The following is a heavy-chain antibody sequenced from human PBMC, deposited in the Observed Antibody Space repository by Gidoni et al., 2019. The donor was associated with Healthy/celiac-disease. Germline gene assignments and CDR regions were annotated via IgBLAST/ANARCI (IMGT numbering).Heavy chain of an antibody. CDR1: GGSISSSSYY. D-gene: IGHD3-3*01. J-gene: IGHJ4*02. CDR2: IYYSGST. Sequence: QLQLQESGPGLVTPSETLSLTCTVSGGSISSSSYYWGWIRQPPGKGLEWIGSIYYSGSTYYNPSLKSRVTISVDTSKNQFSLKLSSVTAADTAVYYCARITIFGVVITSYFDYWGQGTLVTVSS. V-gene: IGHV4-39*01. CDR3: ARITIFGVVITSYFDY.